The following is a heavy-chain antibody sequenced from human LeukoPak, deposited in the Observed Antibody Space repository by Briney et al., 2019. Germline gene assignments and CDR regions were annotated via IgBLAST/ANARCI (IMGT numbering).Heavy chain of an antibody. D-gene: IGHD6-6*01. V-gene: IGHV3-7*03. Sequence: GGSLRLSCAASGFTFSSYWMSWVRQAPGKGLEWVANIKQDGSEKYYVDSVKGRFTISRDNAKNSLYLQINSLRAEDTVVYYCARSSYSSSSSVWGQGTMVTVSS. CDR1: GFTFSSYW. J-gene: IGHJ3*01. CDR3: ARSSYSSSSSV. CDR2: IKQDGSEK.